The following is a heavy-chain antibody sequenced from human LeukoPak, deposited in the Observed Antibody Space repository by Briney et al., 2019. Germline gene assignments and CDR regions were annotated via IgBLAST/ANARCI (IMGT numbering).Heavy chain of an antibody. D-gene: IGHD6-19*01. CDR3: AKEPSVRWLVQQFDY. V-gene: IGHV3-33*06. CDR1: GFTFSSYG. CDR2: IWYDGSNK. Sequence: PGGSLRLSCAASGFTFSSYGMHWVRQAPGKGLEWVAVIWYDGSNKYYADSVKGRFTISRDNSKNTPYLQMNSLRAEDTAVYCCAKEPSVRWLVQQFDYWGQGTLVTVSS. J-gene: IGHJ4*02.